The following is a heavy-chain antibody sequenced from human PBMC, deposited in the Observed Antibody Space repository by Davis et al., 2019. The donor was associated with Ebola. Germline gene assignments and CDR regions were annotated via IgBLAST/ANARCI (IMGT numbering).Heavy chain of an antibody. V-gene: IGHV3-74*01. Sequence: HTGGSLRLSCAASGFTVSSNYMSWVRQAPGKGLVWVSRINSDGSSTSYADSVKGRFTISRDNAKNTLYLQKNSLRVEDTAVYYCAREMATTNDAFDIWGQGTMVSVSS. CDR3: AREMATTNDAFDI. CDR2: INSDGSST. J-gene: IGHJ3*02. D-gene: IGHD5-24*01. CDR1: GFTVSSNY.